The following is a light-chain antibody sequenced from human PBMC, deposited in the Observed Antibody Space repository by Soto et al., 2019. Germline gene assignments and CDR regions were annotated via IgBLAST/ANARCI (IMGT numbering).Light chain of an antibody. CDR1: SSDVGGYNY. V-gene: IGLV2-11*01. CDR2: DVT. Sequence: QSALTQPRSVSGSPGQSVTISCTGTSSDVGGYNYVSWYQQHPGKPPKLMIYDVTRRPSGAPDRFSGSKFGNTASLTISGLQAEDEADYYCCSYAGSYTVIFGGGTKLTVL. CDR3: CSYAGSYTVI. J-gene: IGLJ2*01.